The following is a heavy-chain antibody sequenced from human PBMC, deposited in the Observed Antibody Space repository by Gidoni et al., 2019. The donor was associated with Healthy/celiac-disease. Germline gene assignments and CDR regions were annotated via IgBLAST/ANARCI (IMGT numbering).Heavy chain of an antibody. D-gene: IGHD3-22*01. V-gene: IGHV1-69*04. CDR1: GGTFSSYA. J-gene: IGHJ3*02. CDR3: ASRYYYDSSGYSGRDDAFDI. Sequence: QVQLVQSGAEVKKPGSSVKVSCKASGGTFSSYAISWVRQAPGQGLEWMGRIIPILGIANYAQKFQGRVTITADKSTSTAYMELSSLRSEDTAVYYCASRYYYDSSGYSGRDDAFDIWGQGTMVTVSS. CDR2: IIPILGIA.